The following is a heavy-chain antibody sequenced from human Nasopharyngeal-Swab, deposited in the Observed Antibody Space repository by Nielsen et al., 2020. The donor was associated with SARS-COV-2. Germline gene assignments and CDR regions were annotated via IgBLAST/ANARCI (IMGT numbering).Heavy chain of an antibody. D-gene: IGHD6-19*01. V-gene: IGHV3-9*01. CDR3: AKDMGQWLVLNFGY. Sequence: SLKISCAASGFTFDDYAMHWVRQAPGKGLEWVSGISWNSGSIGYADSVKGRFTISRDNAKNSLYLQMNSLRAEDTALYYCAKDMGQWLVLNFGYWGQGTLVTVSS. CDR2: ISWNSGSI. J-gene: IGHJ4*02. CDR1: GFTFDDYA.